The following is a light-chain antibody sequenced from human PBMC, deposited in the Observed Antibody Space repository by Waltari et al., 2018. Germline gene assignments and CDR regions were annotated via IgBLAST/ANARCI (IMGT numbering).Light chain of an antibody. CDR1: GANPGAGSA. CDR2: NNF. CDR3: QSSDTGLSGGV. J-gene: IGLJ3*02. Sequence: QSVLTQPPSVSGAPGQRVTISCTGSGANPGAGSAVHWYQHIPGTAPKVLIYNNFNRPLGVPDRFSGSKAGPSASLAIADLQSEDEGDYYCQSSDTGLSGGVFGGGTRLTVL. V-gene: IGLV1-40*01.